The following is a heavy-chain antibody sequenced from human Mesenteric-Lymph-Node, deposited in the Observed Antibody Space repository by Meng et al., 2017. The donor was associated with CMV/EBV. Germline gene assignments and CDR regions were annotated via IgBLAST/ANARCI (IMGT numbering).Heavy chain of an antibody. V-gene: IGHV3-7*01. D-gene: IGHD6-13*01. CDR2: IKQDGRET. CDR1: GVTLSSYW. CDR3: ARALGAAAAVVDY. Sequence: GGSLRLSCAGSGVTLSSYWMSWVRQAPGKGLEWVAIIKQDGRETYYVDSVKGRFTISRDNSKNTLYLQMNSLRVEDTALYYCARALGAAAAVVDYWGQGTLVTVSS. J-gene: IGHJ4*02.